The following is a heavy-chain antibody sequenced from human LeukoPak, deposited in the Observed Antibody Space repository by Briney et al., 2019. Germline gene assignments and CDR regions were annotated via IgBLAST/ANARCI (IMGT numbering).Heavy chain of an antibody. CDR1: GFTFSRYN. CDR2: INWNGGST. Sequence: TGGSLRLSCVASGFTFSRYNINWVRQAPGKGLEWVSGINWNGGSTGYADSVKGRFTISRDNAKNSLYLQMNSLRAEDTALYYCARGGYGDLEVDYWGQGTLVTVSS. V-gene: IGHV3-20*04. J-gene: IGHJ4*02. D-gene: IGHD4-17*01. CDR3: ARGGYGDLEVDY.